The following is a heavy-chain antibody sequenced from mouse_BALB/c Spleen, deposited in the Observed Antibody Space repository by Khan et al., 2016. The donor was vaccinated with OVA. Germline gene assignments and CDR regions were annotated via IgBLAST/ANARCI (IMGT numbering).Heavy chain of an antibody. CDR2: INPSTGYT. V-gene: IGHV1-7*01. CDR3: ARYEGYYYFDY. D-gene: IGHD2-3*01. Sequence: QVQLKESGAELAKPGASVKMSCKASGYTFTSYWMHWVKQRPGQGLEWIGYINPSTGYTEYNQKFKDKATLTADKSSSTAYMQLSSLTSEDSAVYYCARYEGYYYFDYWGQGTTLTVSS. CDR1: GYTFTSYW. J-gene: IGHJ2*01.